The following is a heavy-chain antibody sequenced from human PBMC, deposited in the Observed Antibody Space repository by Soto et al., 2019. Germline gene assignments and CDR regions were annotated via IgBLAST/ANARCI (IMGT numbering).Heavy chain of an antibody. J-gene: IGHJ4*02. V-gene: IGHV3-30*18. CDR3: AKEDGDAGVY. CDR2: ISYDGSNK. D-gene: IGHD4-17*01. Sequence: GGSLRLSCAASGFTFSSYGMHWVRQAPGKGLEWVAVISYDGSNKYYADSVKGRFTISRDNSKNTLYLQMNSLRAEDTAVYYCAKEDGDAGVYWGQGTLVTVSS. CDR1: GFTFSSYG.